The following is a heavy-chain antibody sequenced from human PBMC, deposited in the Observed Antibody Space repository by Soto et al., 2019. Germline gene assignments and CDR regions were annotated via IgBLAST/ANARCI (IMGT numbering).Heavy chain of an antibody. Sequence: QVQLVQSGAEVKKPGSSVKVSCKASGGTFSSYAISWVRQAPGQGLEWMGGIIPIFGTANYAQKFQGRVTITADESXXPXYXXLSSLRSEDTAVYYCAREGKVTYNWNYAESNWFDPWGQGTLVTVSS. D-gene: IGHD1-7*01. V-gene: IGHV1-69*12. CDR2: IIPIFGTA. J-gene: IGHJ5*02. CDR3: AREGKVTYNWNYAESNWFDP. CDR1: GGTFSSYA.